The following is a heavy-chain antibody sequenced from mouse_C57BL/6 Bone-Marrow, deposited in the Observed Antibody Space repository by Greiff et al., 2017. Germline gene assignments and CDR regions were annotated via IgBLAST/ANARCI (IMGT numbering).Heavy chain of an antibody. CDR1: GFNIKDDY. CDR3: TSYYFMDY. CDR2: IDPENGDT. Sequence: VQLKQSGAELVRPGASVKLSCTASGFNIKDDYMHWVKQRPEQGLEWIGWIDPENGDTEYASKFQGKATITADTSSNTAYLQLSSLTSEYTAVYYCTSYYFMDYWGQGTSVTVSS. J-gene: IGHJ4*01. V-gene: IGHV14-4*01.